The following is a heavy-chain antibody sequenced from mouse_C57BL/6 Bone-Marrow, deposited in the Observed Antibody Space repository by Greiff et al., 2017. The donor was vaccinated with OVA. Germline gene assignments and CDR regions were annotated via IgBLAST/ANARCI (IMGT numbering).Heavy chain of an antibody. J-gene: IGHJ3*01. CDR1: GFTFSSYG. CDR3: ASLYAGFPWFAY. Sequence: DVQLVESGGDLVKPGGSLKLSCAASGFTFSSYGMSWVRQTPDKRLEWVATISSGGSYTYYPDSVKGRFTISRDNAKNTLYLQMSSLKSEDTAMYYCASLYAGFPWFAYWGQGTLVTVSA. D-gene: IGHD2-3*01. V-gene: IGHV5-6*01. CDR2: ISSGGSYT.